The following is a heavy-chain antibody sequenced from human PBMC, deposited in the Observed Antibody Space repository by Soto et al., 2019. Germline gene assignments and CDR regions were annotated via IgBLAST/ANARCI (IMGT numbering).Heavy chain of an antibody. D-gene: IGHD3-3*01. CDR2: ISYDGSNK. CDR3: ARDKRDLRFLEWSYYFDY. CDR1: GFTFSGYA. J-gene: IGHJ4*02. V-gene: IGHV3-30-3*01. Sequence: QVQLVESGGGVVQPGRSLRLSCAASGFTFSGYAMHWVRQAPGKGLEWVSVISYDGSNKYYADSVKGRFTISGDNSKNTLYLQMNSLRAADTAVYYCARDKRDLRFLEWSYYFDYWGQGTLFTVSS.